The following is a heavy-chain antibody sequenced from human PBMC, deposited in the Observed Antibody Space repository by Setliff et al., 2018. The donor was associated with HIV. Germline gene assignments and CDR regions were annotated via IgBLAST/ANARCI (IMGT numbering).Heavy chain of an antibody. V-gene: IGHV4-4*07. CDR2: VHNSAGS. Sequence: PSETLSLTCAVSGDSVSGDYWSWFRQPAGRGREWIGRVHNSAGSNYNPSLKSQVTMSVDTAKNQLSMKLTAVSAADTAVYYFARDRIEVLADSPHDVFDIWGRGIMVTVSS. CDR1: GDSVSGDY. CDR3: ARDRIEVLADSPHDVFDI. J-gene: IGHJ3*02. D-gene: IGHD3-22*01.